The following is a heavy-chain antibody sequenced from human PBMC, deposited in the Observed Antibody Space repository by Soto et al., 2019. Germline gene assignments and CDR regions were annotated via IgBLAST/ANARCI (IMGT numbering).Heavy chain of an antibody. D-gene: IGHD2-2*01. CDR3: ARTHQRGHRTLYSLTRNKYWYFDL. J-gene: IGHJ2*01. CDR2: ISAYNGNT. Sequence: ASVKVSCKSSGYTFASYGISWVRQAPGQGLEWMGCISAYNGNTNYAQKLQGRVTMTTDTSTSTAYMELRSLRSDDTAVYYCARTHQRGHRTLYSLTRNKYWYFDLCGRGTLVPVYS. V-gene: IGHV1-18*01. CDR1: GYTFASYG.